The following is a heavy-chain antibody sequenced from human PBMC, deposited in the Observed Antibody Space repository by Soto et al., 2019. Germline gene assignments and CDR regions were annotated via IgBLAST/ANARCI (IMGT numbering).Heavy chain of an antibody. CDR1: GYTFTNYG. CDR3: ARVPMPVYYYDSSGYSEYYFDD. D-gene: IGHD3-22*01. CDR2: ITAYNGEM. J-gene: IGHJ4*02. Sequence: ASVKVSCKASGYTFTNYGISWVRQAPGQGLEWMGWITAYNGEMNWAQMFQDRISMTTDTSTSTAYMELRSLRSDDTAVYYCARVPMPVYYYDSSGYSEYYFDDWGQGTLVTVSS. V-gene: IGHV1-18*01.